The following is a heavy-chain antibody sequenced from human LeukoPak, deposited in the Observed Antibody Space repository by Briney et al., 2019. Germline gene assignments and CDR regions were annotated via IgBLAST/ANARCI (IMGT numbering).Heavy chain of an antibody. CDR1: GFTFRSYG. D-gene: IGHD2-15*01. CDR2: ISGSGGST. J-gene: IGHJ4*02. V-gene: IGHV3-23*01. CDR3: AKNSGGTCYSHLDY. Sequence: GGSLRLSCGASGFTFRSYGMTGVRQAPGKGREWVSGISGSGGSTYYEDSVKGRFTISRDNFKNTLYLQMNSLRAEDTAVYYCAKNSGGTCYSHLDYWGQGTLVTVSS.